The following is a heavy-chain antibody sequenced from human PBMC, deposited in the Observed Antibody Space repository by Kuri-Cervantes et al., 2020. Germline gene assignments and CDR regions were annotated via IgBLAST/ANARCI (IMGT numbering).Heavy chain of an antibody. V-gene: IGHV3-21*01. CDR2: ISGRSLYI. CDR3: ARGYGLGSHYAPDY. J-gene: IGHJ4*02. CDR1: GFTFDKYA. Sequence: GGSLRLSCVASGFTFDKYAMNWLRQAPGKGLEWVSSISGRSLYIYYADSLKGRYTVSRDNARNSLYLQMNSLRAEDTAVYYCARGYGLGSHYAPDYWGQGTLVTISS. D-gene: IGHD3-10*01.